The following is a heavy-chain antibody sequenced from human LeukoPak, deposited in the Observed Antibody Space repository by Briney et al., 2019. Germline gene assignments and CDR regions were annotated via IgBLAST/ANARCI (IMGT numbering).Heavy chain of an antibody. CDR2: IKSKTDGGTT. V-gene: IGHV3-15*01. CDR1: GFTFSNAW. D-gene: IGHD4-17*01. J-gene: IGHJ4*02. CDR3: TTPDGYGDHGDY. Sequence: GGSLRLSCAASGFTFSNAWMSWVRQAQGKGLEWVGRIKSKTDGGTTDYAAPVKGRFTISRDDSKNTLYLQMNSLKTEDTAVYYCTTPDGYGDHGDYWGQGTLVTVSS.